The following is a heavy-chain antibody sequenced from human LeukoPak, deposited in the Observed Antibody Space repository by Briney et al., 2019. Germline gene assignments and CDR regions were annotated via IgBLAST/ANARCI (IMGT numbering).Heavy chain of an antibody. Sequence: GGSLRLSCAASGFTFSSYAMHWVRQAPGKGLEWVAVISYDGSNKYYADSVKGRFTISRDNSKNTLYLQMNSLRAEDTAVYYCAREGQIVVVPAALDYWGQGTLVTVSS. CDR2: ISYDGSNK. V-gene: IGHV3-30-3*01. J-gene: IGHJ4*02. CDR1: GFTFSSYA. D-gene: IGHD2-2*01. CDR3: AREGQIVVVPAALDY.